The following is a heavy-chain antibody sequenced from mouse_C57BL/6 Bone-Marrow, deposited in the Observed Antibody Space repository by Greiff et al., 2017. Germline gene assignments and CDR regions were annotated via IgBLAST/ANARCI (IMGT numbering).Heavy chain of an antibody. CDR2: IYPGDGDT. D-gene: IGHD1-1*01. J-gene: IGHJ1*03. CDR1: GYAFSSSW. Sequence: QVQLQQSGPELVKPGASVKISCKASGYAFSSSWRNWVKQRPGKGLEWIGRIYPGDGDTNYNGKFKGKATLTADKSSSTAYMQLSSLTSEDSAVYFCARNYYGSRYFDVWGTGTTVTVSS. CDR3: ARNYYGSRYFDV. V-gene: IGHV1-82*01.